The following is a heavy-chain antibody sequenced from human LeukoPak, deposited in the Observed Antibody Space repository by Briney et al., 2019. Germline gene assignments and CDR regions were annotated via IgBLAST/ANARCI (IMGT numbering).Heavy chain of an antibody. Sequence: SETLSLTCTVSGGSISSYYWSWIRQPPGKGLEWIGYIHYSGSTHYNPSLKSRVTISVDTSKNQVSLKLSSVTAADTAVYYCARSPFVGSSWYEGFDPWGQGTLVTVSS. D-gene: IGHD6-13*01. CDR3: ARSPFVGSSWYEGFDP. CDR1: GGSISSYY. CDR2: IHYSGST. J-gene: IGHJ5*02. V-gene: IGHV4-59*12.